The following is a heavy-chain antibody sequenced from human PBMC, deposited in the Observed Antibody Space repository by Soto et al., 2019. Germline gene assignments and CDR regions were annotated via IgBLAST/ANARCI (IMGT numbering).Heavy chain of an antibody. CDR3: ARGRGVVARPQHLDH. D-gene: IGHD2-15*01. CDR1: GFLFSGYA. J-gene: IGHJ4*02. CDR2: ISYDGKEK. Sequence: QVHLVESGGGVVQPGGSLRLSCATSGFLFSGYAMHWVRQTPGKGLEWVAVISYDGKEKYYADSAEGRFTISRESSGVTLYLQMSSLRVEDTAVYYCARGRGVVARPQHLDHWGQGTLVTVSS. V-gene: IGHV3-30*04.